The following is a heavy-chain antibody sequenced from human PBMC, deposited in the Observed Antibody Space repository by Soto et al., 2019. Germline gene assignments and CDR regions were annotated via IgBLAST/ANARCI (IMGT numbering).Heavy chain of an antibody. CDR1: RYGYASCA. CDR3: PRDPGYSYRYN. Sequence: GASVKLSWEACRYGYASCAMCWALQAPGQRLEGMRCINAGNGNTKYAQKFQGRVTITRDTSASTAYMELSSLRSEDTAADYCPRDPGYSYRYNWGQGPLVTVSS. V-gene: IGHV1-3*01. CDR2: INAGNGNT. J-gene: IGHJ4*02. D-gene: IGHD5-18*01.